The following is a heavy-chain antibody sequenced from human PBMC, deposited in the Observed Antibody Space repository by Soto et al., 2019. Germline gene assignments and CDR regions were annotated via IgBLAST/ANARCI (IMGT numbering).Heavy chain of an antibody. Sequence: GGSLRLSCVGSGFTFSSYGMHWVRQAPGKGLECVAVISDTGSSHYYAASVEGRLTISRENSKNTLSLHMDRLRAEDTAVYYCANDRGGDWPDNSCYFGADYWGQGXPVTVSS. V-gene: IGHV3-30*18. CDR1: GFTFSSYG. CDR2: ISDTGSSH. CDR3: ANDRGGDWPDNSCYFGADY. J-gene: IGHJ4*02. D-gene: IGHD2-2*01.